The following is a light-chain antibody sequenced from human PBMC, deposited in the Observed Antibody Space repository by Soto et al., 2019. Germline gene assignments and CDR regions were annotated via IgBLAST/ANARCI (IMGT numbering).Light chain of an antibody. CDR1: SANIGAGYD. J-gene: IGLJ2*01. CDR3: QSSDSSLSGSVV. CDR2: GNS. V-gene: IGLV1-40*01. Sequence: QSVLTQPPSVSGAPGQRVTISCTGSSANIGAGYDVHWYQQLPGTAPKLLIYGNSNRPSGVPDRFSGSKSGTSAALAITGLQAEDAADYYCQSSDSSLSGSVVFGGGTKLPVL.